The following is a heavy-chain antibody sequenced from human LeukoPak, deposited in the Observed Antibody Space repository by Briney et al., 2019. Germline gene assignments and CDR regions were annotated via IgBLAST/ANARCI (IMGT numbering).Heavy chain of an antibody. Sequence: GGSLRLSCAASGFTFSSYGMHWVRQAPGKGLEWVAVISYDGSNKYYADSVKGRFTISRDNSKNTLYLQMNSLRAEDTAEYYCAKDTLPITIFGVVIHSTGYDYWGQGTLVTVSS. CDR3: AKDTLPITIFGVVIHSTGYDY. CDR2: ISYDGSNK. D-gene: IGHD3-3*01. J-gene: IGHJ4*02. V-gene: IGHV3-30*18. CDR1: GFTFSSYG.